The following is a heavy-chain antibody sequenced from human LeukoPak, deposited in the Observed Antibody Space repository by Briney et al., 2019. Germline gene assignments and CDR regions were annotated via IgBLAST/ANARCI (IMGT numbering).Heavy chain of an antibody. CDR3: ARHCCSGSAKRVFDI. J-gene: IGHJ3*02. CDR2: VYYSGST. Sequence: SQTLSLTCTVSGGSISSGDYYWRWLRQPPGKGLEWIGSVYYSGSTYYNPSLKTRVTVSVDTSKNQFSLKLSSVTAADTAVYHCARHCCSGSAKRVFDIWGQGTMVTVSS. CDR1: GGSISSGDYY. D-gene: IGHD2-15*01. V-gene: IGHV4-39*01.